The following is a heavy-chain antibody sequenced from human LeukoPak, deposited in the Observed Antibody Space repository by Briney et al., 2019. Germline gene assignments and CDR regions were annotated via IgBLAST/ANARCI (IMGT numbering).Heavy chain of an antibody. D-gene: IGHD3-3*01. CDR3: ARRKITMHGPDC. CDR2: INHSGST. Sequence: PSETLSLTCGVYGGSFSDYYLTWIRQPPGKGLEWIGEINHSGSTNYNPSLKSRVTTSVDTSKNHFSLKLSSVTAADTAVYYCARRKITMHGPDCWGQGTLVTVSS. V-gene: IGHV4-34*01. J-gene: IGHJ4*02. CDR1: GGSFSDYY.